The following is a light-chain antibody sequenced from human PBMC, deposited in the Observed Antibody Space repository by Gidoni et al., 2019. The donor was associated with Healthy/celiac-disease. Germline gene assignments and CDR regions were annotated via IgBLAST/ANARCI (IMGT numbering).Light chain of an antibody. CDR3: QQYGSSPRT. CDR2: DAS. CDR1: PSVGSS. J-gene: IGKJ1*01. V-gene: IGKV3-20*01. Sequence: ELVLTQSPGTLSLSPGERATLSCRASPSVGSSLTWYQQKPGQAPRLLIYDASSRATGIPNRFSGSGSGTDFTLTISRLEPEDFAVYYCQQYGSSPRTFGQGTKVEIK.